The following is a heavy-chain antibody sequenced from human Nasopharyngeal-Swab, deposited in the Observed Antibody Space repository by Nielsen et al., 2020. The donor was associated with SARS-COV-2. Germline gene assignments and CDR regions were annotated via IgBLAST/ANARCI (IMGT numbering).Heavy chain of an antibody. D-gene: IGHD3-16*01. Sequence: GESLKISCAASGFTLSSYWMHWVRQAPGKGLVWVSRISGDGSNTFYADSVKGRFTISRDNAKNTLYLQMNSLRAEDTALYYCAKGLRLGEPFDYWGQGTLVTVSS. CDR1: GFTLSSYW. J-gene: IGHJ4*02. V-gene: IGHV3-74*01. CDR3: AKGLRLGEPFDY. CDR2: ISGDGSNT.